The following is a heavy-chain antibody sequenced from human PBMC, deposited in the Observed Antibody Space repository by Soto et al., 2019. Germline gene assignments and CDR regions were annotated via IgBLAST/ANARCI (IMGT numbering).Heavy chain of an antibody. Sequence: EVQLVESGGGLVKPGGSLRLSCAASGFTFSNAWMSWVRQAPGKGLEWVGRIKSKTDGGTTDYAAPVKGRFTISRDDSKNTLYLQMNSLKTEDTAVYHCTTEGTIEYYFDYWGQGTLVTVSS. V-gene: IGHV3-15*01. D-gene: IGHD3-3*01. J-gene: IGHJ4*02. CDR1: GFTFSNAW. CDR3: TTEGTIEYYFDY. CDR2: IKSKTDGGTT.